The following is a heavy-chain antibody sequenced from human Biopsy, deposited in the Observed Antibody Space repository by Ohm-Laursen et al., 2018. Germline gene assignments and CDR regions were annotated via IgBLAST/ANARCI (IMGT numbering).Heavy chain of an antibody. CDR2: IFYRGST. V-gene: IGHV4-59*04. CDR3: ARDYDTSGYYYVS. D-gene: IGHD3-22*01. Sequence: SETLSLTWAVSGGSFTGHYWSWIRQPPGKGLEWIGSIFYRGSTHYKPSLKSRVNISVDTSKNQFSVKLNSVTAADTAVYYCARDYDTSGYYYVSWGQGTLVTVSS. J-gene: IGHJ5*02. CDR1: GGSFTGHY.